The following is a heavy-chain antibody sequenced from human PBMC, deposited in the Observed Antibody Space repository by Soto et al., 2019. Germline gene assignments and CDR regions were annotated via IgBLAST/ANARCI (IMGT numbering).Heavy chain of an antibody. Sequence: QVQLVQSGAEVKKPGASVKVSCKSSEYTFTNYDINWVRQATGQGLEWMGWMNPNSGNTGYAQKFQGRVTMTRDTSISTAYMELSSLRSEDTAVYYCSRGYCSGDSCSDYYYYDMDVWGQGTTVTVSS. V-gene: IGHV1-8*01. D-gene: IGHD2-15*01. J-gene: IGHJ6*02. CDR1: EYTFTNYD. CDR2: MNPNSGNT. CDR3: SRGYCSGDSCSDYYYYDMDV.